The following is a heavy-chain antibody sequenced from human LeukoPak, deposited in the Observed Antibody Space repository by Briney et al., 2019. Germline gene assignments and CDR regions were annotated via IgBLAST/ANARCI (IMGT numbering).Heavy chain of an antibody. CDR2: ISAYNGNT. Sequence: VASVKVSCKASGYTFTSYGISWVRQAPGQGLEWMGWISAYNGNTNYAQKLQGRVTMTTDTSTSTAYMELRSLRSDDTAVYYCARVNTGITRRDFKYYFDYWGQGTLVTASS. CDR3: ARVNTGITRRDFKYYFDY. D-gene: IGHD1-14*01. J-gene: IGHJ4*02. V-gene: IGHV1-18*04. CDR1: GYTFTSYG.